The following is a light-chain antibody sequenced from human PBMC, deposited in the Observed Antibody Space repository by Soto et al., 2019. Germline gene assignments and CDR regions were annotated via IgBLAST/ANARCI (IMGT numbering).Light chain of an antibody. CDR2: DTS. J-gene: IGKJ5*01. V-gene: IGKV3-11*01. Sequence: LVLTQSPATLSLSPGERATLSCRASQFLSSYLAWYQQIPGQPPRLLIYDTSNRVTGIPARFSGSRSGTDFTLTISSLEPEDFAVYFCHQRNKFGQGTRLETK. CDR1: QFLSSY. CDR3: HQRNK.